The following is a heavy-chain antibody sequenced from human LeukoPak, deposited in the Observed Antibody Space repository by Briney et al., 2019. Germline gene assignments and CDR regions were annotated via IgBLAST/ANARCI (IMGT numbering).Heavy chain of an antibody. Sequence: SETLSLTCTVSGGSISSSSYYWGWIRQPPGKRLEWIGSIYFSGSTYYNSSLKSQVTISVDTSKNQFSLQLNSVTPEDTAVYYCARGRSGSYSNWFDPWGQGTLVTVSS. J-gene: IGHJ5*02. CDR2: IYFSGST. D-gene: IGHD1-26*01. CDR3: ARGRSGSYSNWFDP. CDR1: GGSISSSSYY. V-gene: IGHV4-39*01.